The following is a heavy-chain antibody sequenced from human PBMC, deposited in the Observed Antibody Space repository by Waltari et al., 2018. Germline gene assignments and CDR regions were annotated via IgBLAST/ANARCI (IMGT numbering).Heavy chain of an antibody. CDR3: ARGRSSSWCNY. CDR1: GGSFSGYY. J-gene: IGHJ4*02. Sequence: QVQLQQWGAGLLKPSETLSLTCAVYGGSFSGYYWSWIRQPPGKGLEWIGEINHSGSTNDNPSLKSRVTISVDTSKNQFSLKLSSVTAADTAVYYCARGRSSSWCNYWGQGTLVTVSS. V-gene: IGHV4-34*01. CDR2: INHSGST. D-gene: IGHD6-13*01.